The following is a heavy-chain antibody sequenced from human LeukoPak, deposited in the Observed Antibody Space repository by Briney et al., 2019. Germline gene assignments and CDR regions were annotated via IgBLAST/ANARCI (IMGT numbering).Heavy chain of an antibody. CDR2: INHSGST. Sequence: SETLSLTCAVYGGSFSGYYWSWIRQPPGKGLEWIGEINHSGSTNYNPSLKSRVTISVDTSKNQFSLKLSSVTAADTAVYYCARGPHCSSTSCYLDYWGQGTLVTVSS. CDR3: ARGPHCSSTSCYLDY. CDR1: GGSFSGYY. D-gene: IGHD2-2*01. J-gene: IGHJ4*02. V-gene: IGHV4-34*01.